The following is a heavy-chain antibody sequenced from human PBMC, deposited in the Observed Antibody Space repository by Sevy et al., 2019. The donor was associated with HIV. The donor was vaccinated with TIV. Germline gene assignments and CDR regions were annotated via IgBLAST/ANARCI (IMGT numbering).Heavy chain of an antibody. CDR1: GFTFSSYG. CDR2: IWFDGSNT. Sequence: GGSLRLSCAASGFTFSSYGMHWVRQAPGKGLEWVAVIWFDGSNTFYADSVKGRFTISRDIAGNTLHLQMNSLRAEATAAHYCARDLESYNYGAYGPSFMPDYWGQGTVVTVSS. D-gene: IGHD1-1*01. CDR3: ARDLESYNYGAYGPSFMPDY. J-gene: IGHJ4*02. V-gene: IGHV3-33*01.